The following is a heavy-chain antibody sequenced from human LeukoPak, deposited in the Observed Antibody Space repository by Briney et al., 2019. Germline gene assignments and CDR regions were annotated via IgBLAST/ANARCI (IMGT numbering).Heavy chain of an antibody. D-gene: IGHD1-26*01. CDR1: GFALSNYW. Sequence: GGSLRLSCSASGFALSNYWIHWVRQAPGKGLVWVSRINTDGSSTNYADFVRGRFTVSRDSAKNTLYLQMNSLRVEDTAVYYCARVIGWDEPFDLWGHGTLVTVSS. J-gene: IGHJ3*01. V-gene: IGHV3-74*01. CDR3: ARVIGWDEPFDL. CDR2: INTDGSST.